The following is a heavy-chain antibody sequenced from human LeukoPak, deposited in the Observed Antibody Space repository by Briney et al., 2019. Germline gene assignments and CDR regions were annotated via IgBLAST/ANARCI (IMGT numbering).Heavy chain of an antibody. CDR2: INWNGGST. CDR3: ARANSEWELLEDMGAFDI. CDR1: GFTFDDYG. D-gene: IGHD1-26*01. Sequence: GRSLRLSCAASGFTFDDYGMSWVRQAPGKGLEWVSGINWNGGSTGYADSVKGRFTISRDNAKNSLYLQMNSLRAEDTALYHCARANSEWELLEDMGAFDIWGQGTMVTVSS. V-gene: IGHV3-20*01. J-gene: IGHJ3*02.